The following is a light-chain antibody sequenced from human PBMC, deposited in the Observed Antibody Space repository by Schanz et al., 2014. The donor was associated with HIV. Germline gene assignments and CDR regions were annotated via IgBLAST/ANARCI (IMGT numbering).Light chain of an antibody. CDR3: SSKATGGRAPFV. J-gene: IGLJ1*01. V-gene: IGLV1-40*01. CDR1: SSNIGANYD. Sequence: QSVLAQPPSVSGAPGQRVTISCTGSSSNIGANYDVHWYQLLPGSAPKLLIFDNTNRPSGVPARFSGSKSGSSASLAISGLQAEDEADYYCSSKATGGRAPFVFGGGTKLTVL. CDR2: DNT.